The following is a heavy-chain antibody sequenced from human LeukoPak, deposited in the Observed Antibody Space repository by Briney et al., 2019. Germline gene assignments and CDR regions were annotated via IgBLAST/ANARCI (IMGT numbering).Heavy chain of an antibody. Sequence: LGESLKISCKGSGYSFTSYWIGWVRQIPGKGLEWMGIIYPGDSDTKYSPSFQGQVTISADKSISTAYLQWSSLKASDTAMYYCARTGYTSGWYVGSFDYWGQGTLVTVSS. V-gene: IGHV5-51*01. J-gene: IGHJ4*02. CDR3: ARTGYTSGWYVGSFDY. CDR2: IYPGDSDT. D-gene: IGHD6-19*01. CDR1: GYSFTSYW.